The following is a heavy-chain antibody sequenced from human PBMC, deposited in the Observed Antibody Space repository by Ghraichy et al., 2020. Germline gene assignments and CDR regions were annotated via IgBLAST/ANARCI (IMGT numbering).Heavy chain of an antibody. J-gene: IGHJ4*02. CDR3: ASFKRGSYGYGYFDY. CDR2: IIPIFGTA. Sequence: SVKVSCKASGGTFSSYAISWVRQAPGQGLEWMGGIIPIFGTANYAQKFQGRVTINADKATSTAYMELSSLRSEDTAVYYCASFKRGSYGYGYFDYWGQGTLVTVSS. CDR1: GGTFSSYA. D-gene: IGHD5-18*01. V-gene: IGHV1-69*06.